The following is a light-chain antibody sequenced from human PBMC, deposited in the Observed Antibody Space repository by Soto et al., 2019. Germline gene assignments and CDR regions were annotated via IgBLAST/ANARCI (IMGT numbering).Light chain of an antibody. J-gene: IGKJ1*01. Sequence: EIVMTQSPATLSVSPGERATISCRASQSVSSNSAWYQQKPGQAPRLLIYGASTRATGIPARFSGSGSGTEFTLTISSLQSEDFAVYYCQQYNNWPRRTFGQGTKVDIK. V-gene: IGKV3-15*01. CDR2: GAS. CDR1: QSVSSN. CDR3: QQYNNWPRRT.